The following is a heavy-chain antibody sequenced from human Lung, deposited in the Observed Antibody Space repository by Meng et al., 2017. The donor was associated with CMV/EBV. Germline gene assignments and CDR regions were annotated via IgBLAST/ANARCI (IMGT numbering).Heavy chain of an antibody. Sequence: QVQLPQWGAGLLKPSETLSLTCSVYGGSFSVYYWSWIRQPPGKGLEWIGEINHSGSTNYNPSLKSRVTISVDTSKNQFSLKLSSVTAADTAVYYCARGFLSFVRVFDYWGQGTLVTVSS. CDR2: INHSGST. D-gene: IGHD2/OR15-2a*01. J-gene: IGHJ4*02. V-gene: IGHV4-34*01. CDR1: GGSFSVYY. CDR3: ARGFLSFVRVFDY.